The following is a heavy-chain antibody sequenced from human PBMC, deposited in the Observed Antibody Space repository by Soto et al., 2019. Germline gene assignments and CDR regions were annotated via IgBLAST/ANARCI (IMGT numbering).Heavy chain of an antibody. CDR2: ISSSSSYI. V-gene: IGHV3-21*01. CDR1: GFTFSSYS. D-gene: IGHD2-2*01. CDR3: ARDVLGYCSSTSCHRFDY. J-gene: IGHJ4*02. Sequence: GGSLRLSCAASGFTFSSYSMNWVRQAPGKGLEWVSSISSSSSYIYYADSVKGRFTPSRDNAKNSLYLQMNSLRAEDTAVYYCARDVLGYCSSTSCHRFDYWGQGTLVTVSS.